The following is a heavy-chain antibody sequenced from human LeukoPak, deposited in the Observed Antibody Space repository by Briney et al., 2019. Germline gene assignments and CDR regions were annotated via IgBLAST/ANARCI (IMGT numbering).Heavy chain of an antibody. J-gene: IGHJ4*02. Sequence: GGSLRLSCAASGFTVSSNCMSWVRQAPGKGLEWVSVIYSGGSTYYADSVKGRFTISRDNSKNTLYFQMNSLRAEDTAVYYCAREGPYALDYWGQGTLVTVSS. D-gene: IGHD2-2*01. CDR1: GFTVSSNC. V-gene: IGHV3-53*01. CDR2: IYSGGST. CDR3: AREGPYALDY.